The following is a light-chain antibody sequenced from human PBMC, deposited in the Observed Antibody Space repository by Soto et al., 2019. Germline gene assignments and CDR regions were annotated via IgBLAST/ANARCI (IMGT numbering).Light chain of an antibody. CDR3: QQSHFYWT. J-gene: IGKJ1*01. Sequence: DIQMTQSPSTLPASVGDRVTITCRASQTIGDWLAWYQQKPGKVPKLLIYKASTLEGGVPSRFSGSGSGTEFTLTISSLQPDGFATYYCQQSHFYWTFGQGTKVEIK. CDR2: KAS. V-gene: IGKV1-5*03. CDR1: QTIGDW.